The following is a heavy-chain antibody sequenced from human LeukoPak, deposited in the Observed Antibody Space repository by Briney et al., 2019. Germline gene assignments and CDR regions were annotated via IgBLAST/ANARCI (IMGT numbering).Heavy chain of an antibody. D-gene: IGHD6-13*01. CDR1: GFTFSIYG. V-gene: IGHV3-33*06. Sequence: GGSLRLSCAASGFTFSIYGMHWVRQAPGKGLEGVAVIWYDGSNKYYADSVKGRFTISRDNSKNTLYLQMNSLRAEDTAVYYCAKDREQQQPAWYNWFDPWGQGTLVTVSS. CDR2: IWYDGSNK. J-gene: IGHJ5*02. CDR3: AKDREQQQPAWYNWFDP.